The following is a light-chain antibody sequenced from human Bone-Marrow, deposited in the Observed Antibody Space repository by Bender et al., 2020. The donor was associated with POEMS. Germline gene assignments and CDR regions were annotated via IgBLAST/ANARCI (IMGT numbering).Light chain of an antibody. CDR1: ALPKKY. Sequence: SYELTQPPSVSVSPGQTARITCSGDALPKKYAYWYQQKSGQAPVLVIYEDSERPSGIPERFSGSSSGTMATLTISGVQAEDEGDYYCHSADSSTSYQLFGGGTKLTVL. CDR2: EDS. J-gene: IGLJ2*01. CDR3: HSADSSTSYQL. V-gene: IGLV3-10*01.